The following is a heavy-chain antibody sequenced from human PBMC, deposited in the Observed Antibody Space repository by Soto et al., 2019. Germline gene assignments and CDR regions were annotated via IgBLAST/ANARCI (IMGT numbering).Heavy chain of an antibody. V-gene: IGHV4-30-4*01. CDR2: NYYSGST. J-gene: IGHJ5*02. CDR1: VCSSSRGGYY. CDR3: ARERVPAYIHHTWFDP. Sequence: SETLSLTCTVSVCSSSRGGYYWSWIRQPPGKGLEWIGYNYYSGSTYYNPSLKSQVTISIDTSKNQFSLKLSSVTAADTAVYYCARERVPAYIHHTWFDPWGQGTLVTVSS. D-gene: IGHD2-2*02.